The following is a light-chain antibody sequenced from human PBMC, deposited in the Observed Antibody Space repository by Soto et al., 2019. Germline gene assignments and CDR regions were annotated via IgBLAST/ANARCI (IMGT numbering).Light chain of an antibody. CDR2: GIN. J-gene: IGLJ3*02. V-gene: IGLV1-40*01. CDR1: SSNIGAGFD. CDR3: QSYDSSLSGV. Sequence: QSALTQPPSVSGAPGQRVTISCTGNSSNIGAGFDVHWYQQLPGTAPKLLIHGINNRPSGVPDRFSASKSGTSASLAITGLQAADEADYYCQSYDSSLSGVFGGGTKLTVL.